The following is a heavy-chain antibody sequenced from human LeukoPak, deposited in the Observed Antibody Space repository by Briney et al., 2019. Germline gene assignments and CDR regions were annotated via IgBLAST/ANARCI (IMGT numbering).Heavy chain of an antibody. CDR2: IYYSGST. J-gene: IGHJ5*02. V-gene: IGHV4-61*01. D-gene: IGHD3-22*01. Sequence: SETLSLTCTVSGGSVSSGSYYWSWIRQPPGKGLEWIGYIYYSGSTNYNPSLKSRVTISVDTSKNQFSLKLSSVTAADTAVYYCARKLYYYDNSLPGTTAWFDPWGQGTLVTVSS. CDR3: ARKLYYYDNSLPGTTAWFDP. CDR1: GGSVSSGSYY.